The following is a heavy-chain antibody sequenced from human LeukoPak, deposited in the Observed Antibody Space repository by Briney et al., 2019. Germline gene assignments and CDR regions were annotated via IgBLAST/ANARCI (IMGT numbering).Heavy chain of an antibody. CDR3: ARDEVTTPRD. CDR1: GFTFSSYG. J-gene: IGHJ4*02. D-gene: IGHD4-17*01. V-gene: IGHV3-33*01. Sequence: PGRSLRLSCAASGFTFSSYGMHWVRQAPGKGLEWVAVMWYDGSNKYYADSVKGRFTISRDNSKNTPYLQMHSLRAEDTAVYYCARDEVTTPRDWGQGTLVTVSS. CDR2: MWYDGSNK.